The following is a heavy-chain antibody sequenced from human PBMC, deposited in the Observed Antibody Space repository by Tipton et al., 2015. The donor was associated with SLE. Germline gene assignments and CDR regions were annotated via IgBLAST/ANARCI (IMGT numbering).Heavy chain of an antibody. CDR1: GFTFSDYY. V-gene: IGHV3-11*01. CDR2: ISSRGPAI. D-gene: IGHD3-10*01. J-gene: IGHJ4*02. CDR3: TSMIMSYYYHSGSYSGSYSPMDS. Sequence: GSLRLSCAASGFTFSDYYMSWIRQAPGKGLEWVSYISSRGPAIYYADSVRGRFTISRDNAKNSLYLQMNSLRAEDTAVYYCTSMIMSYYYHSGSYSGSYSPMDSWGQGTLVTVSS.